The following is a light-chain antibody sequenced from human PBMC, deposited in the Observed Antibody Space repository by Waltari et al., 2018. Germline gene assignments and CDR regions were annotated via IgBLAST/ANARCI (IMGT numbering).Light chain of an antibody. CDR1: SSDIGDSNY. V-gene: IGLV2-8*01. CDR2: DVY. CDR3: SSFAGTHHVV. Sequence: QSALTQPPSASGSPGQSVTIPCTGTSSDIGDSNYVSWYQQHPGKVPKLMIYDVYKRSSGVPDRFSGYKSGNTAFLTVSGLQGEDEADYYCSSFAGTHHVVFGGGTKLTVL. J-gene: IGLJ2*01.